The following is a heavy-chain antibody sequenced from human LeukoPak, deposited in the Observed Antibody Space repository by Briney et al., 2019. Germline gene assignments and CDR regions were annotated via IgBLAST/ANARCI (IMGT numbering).Heavy chain of an antibody. CDR1: GFTFSSYG. CDR2: ISYDGSNK. Sequence: GGSLRLSCVGSGFTFSSYGMHWVRQAPGKGLEWVAVISYDGSNKYYADSVKGRFTISRDNSKNTLYLQMNSLRAEDTAVYYCAKIGSTVAGTGNYWGQGTLVTVSS. CDR3: AKIGSTVAGTGNY. V-gene: IGHV3-30*18. D-gene: IGHD6-19*01. J-gene: IGHJ4*02.